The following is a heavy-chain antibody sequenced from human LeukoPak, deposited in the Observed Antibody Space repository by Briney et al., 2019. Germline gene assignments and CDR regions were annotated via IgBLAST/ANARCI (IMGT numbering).Heavy chain of an antibody. V-gene: IGHV4-4*07. CDR3: AAESDSAWFTGGDFDY. Sequence: SETLSLTCTVSGGSISSYYWSWIRQPAGKGLEWIGRIYRTGSTEFSPSLKSRVTISVDTSKNQFSLKLRSVTAADTAVYYCAAESDSAWFTGGDFDYWGQGTLVTVSS. CDR2: IYRTGST. J-gene: IGHJ4*02. CDR1: GGSISSYY. D-gene: IGHD2-8*02.